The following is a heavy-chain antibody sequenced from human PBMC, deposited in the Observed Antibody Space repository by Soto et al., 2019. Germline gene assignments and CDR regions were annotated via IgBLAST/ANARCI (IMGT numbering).Heavy chain of an antibody. D-gene: IGHD1-26*01. V-gene: IGHV4-59*08. Sequence: QVQLQQSGPGLVKPSETLSLTCTVSSGPSSSHNWGWIRQYPGRGLEWIGYVYNTGGTSYNPSLKSRVTISADADAKHISLTLSFVTAADTAIYYCVRQGIGSLHGLVDVWGQGTTVSVSS. J-gene: IGHJ6*02. CDR1: SGPSSSHN. CDR3: VRQGIGSLHGLVDV. CDR2: VYNTGGT.